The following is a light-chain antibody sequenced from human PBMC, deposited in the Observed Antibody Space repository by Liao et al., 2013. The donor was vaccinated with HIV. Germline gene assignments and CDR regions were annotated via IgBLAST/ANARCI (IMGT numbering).Light chain of an antibody. CDR2: SDS. CDR1: NIERKS. CDR3: EVWDSVSNIV. J-gene: IGLJ2*01. V-gene: IGLV3-21*04. Sequence: SYVLTQPPSVSVAPGKTAKITCGGDNIERKSVHWYQQKPGLAPRLVIYSDSDRPSEIPERFSGSNSGNTATLTISRVEAGDEADYYCEVWDSVSNIVFGGGTTLTVL.